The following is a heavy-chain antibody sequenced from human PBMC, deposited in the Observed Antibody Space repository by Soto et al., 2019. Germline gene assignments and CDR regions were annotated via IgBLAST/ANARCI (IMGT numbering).Heavy chain of an antibody. D-gene: IGHD1-26*01. J-gene: IGHJ4*02. CDR3: ARDQAIVGATRLGWLIGY. V-gene: IGHV1-46*01. CDR2: INPSGGST. CDR1: GYTFTSYY. Sequence: ASVKVSCKASGYTFTSYYMHWVRQAPGQGLEWMGIINPSGGSTSYAQKFQGRVTMTRDTSTSTVYMELSSLRSEDTAVYYCARDQAIVGATRLGWLIGYWGQGTLVTVSS.